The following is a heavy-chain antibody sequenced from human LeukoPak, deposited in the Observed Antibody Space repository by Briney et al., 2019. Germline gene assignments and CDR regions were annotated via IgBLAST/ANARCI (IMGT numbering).Heavy chain of an antibody. J-gene: IGHJ4*02. D-gene: IGHD6-19*01. V-gene: IGHV3-21*01. Sequence: GGSLRLSCAASGFTLSSYAMSWVRQAPGKGLEWVSSISGSSSYIYYADSVKGRFTISRDNAKNSLYLQVNSLRAEDTAVYFCARGISNVAGRENFDNWGQGTLVTVSS. CDR3: ARGISNVAGRENFDN. CDR2: ISGSSSYI. CDR1: GFTLSSYA.